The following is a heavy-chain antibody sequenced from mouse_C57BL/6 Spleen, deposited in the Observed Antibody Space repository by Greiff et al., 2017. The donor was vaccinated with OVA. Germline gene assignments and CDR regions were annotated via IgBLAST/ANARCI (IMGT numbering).Heavy chain of an antibody. Sequence: QVHVKQSGAELVKPGASVKLSCKASGYTFTSYWMHWVKQRPGQGLEWIGMIHPNSGSTNYNEKFKSKATLTVDKSSSTAYMQLSSLTSEDSAVYYCARRAVNAMDYWGQGTSVTVSS. CDR1: GYTFTSYW. CDR2: IHPNSGST. CDR3: ARRAVNAMDY. V-gene: IGHV1-64*01. J-gene: IGHJ4*01. D-gene: IGHD1-1*01.